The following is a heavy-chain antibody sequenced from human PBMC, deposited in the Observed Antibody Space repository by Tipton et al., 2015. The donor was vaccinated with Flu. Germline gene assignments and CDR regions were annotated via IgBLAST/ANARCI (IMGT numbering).Heavy chain of an antibody. J-gene: IGHJ2*01. CDR2: IYYSGST. CDR1: GGSISSYY. V-gene: IGHV4-59*08. Sequence: TLSLTCTVSGGSISSYYWSWIRQPPGKGLEWIGYIYYSGSTNYNPSLKSRVTISVDTSKGQFSLKLSSVTAADTAVYYCARRGGYYYDSSGYPRGYWYFDLWGRGTLVTVSS. D-gene: IGHD3-22*01. CDR3: ARRGGYYYDSSGYPRGYWYFDL.